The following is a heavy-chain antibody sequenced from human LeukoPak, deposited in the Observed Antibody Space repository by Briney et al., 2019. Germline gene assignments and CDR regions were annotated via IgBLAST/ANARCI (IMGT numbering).Heavy chain of an antibody. CDR3: ARGVEPLAANTLAY. V-gene: IGHV3-53*01. CDR2: LYSDGNT. D-gene: IGHD1-14*01. CDR1: GFTVITND. Sequence: GGTLRLSCAASGFTVITNDMTWVRMAPGKGLEWVSVLYSDGNTKYADSVQGRFTISRDNSKNTLYLEMNSLSPDDTAVYYCARGVEPLAANTLAYWGQGTLVTVSS. J-gene: IGHJ4*02.